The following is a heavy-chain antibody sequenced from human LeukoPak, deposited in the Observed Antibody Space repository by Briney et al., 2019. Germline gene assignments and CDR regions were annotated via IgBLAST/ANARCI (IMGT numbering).Heavy chain of an antibody. Sequence: SETLSPTCAVYGGSLSGYYWSWIPPPPGKGLEWIGEINHSGSTNYNPSLKSRVTISVDTSKNQFSLKLSSVTAADTAVYYCARGSRWTAFDIWGQGTMVTVSS. J-gene: IGHJ3*02. V-gene: IGHV4-34*01. CDR3: ARGSRWTAFDI. D-gene: IGHD6-13*01. CDR2: INHSGST. CDR1: GGSLSGYY.